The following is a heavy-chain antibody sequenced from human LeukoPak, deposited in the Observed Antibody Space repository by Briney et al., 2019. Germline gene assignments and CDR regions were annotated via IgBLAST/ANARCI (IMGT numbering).Heavy chain of an antibody. V-gene: IGHV3-30*02. Sequence: GGSLRLSCAASGFTFDDFGMHWVRQAPGKGLEWGALIRSDGSNKYYADSVKGRFTISRDNSKNTLYLQMSSLRVEDTAVYYCAKDRDDYGDDCWGQGILVTVST. CDR3: AKDRDDYGDDC. CDR2: IRSDGSNK. J-gene: IGHJ4*02. CDR1: GFTFDDFG. D-gene: IGHD4-17*01.